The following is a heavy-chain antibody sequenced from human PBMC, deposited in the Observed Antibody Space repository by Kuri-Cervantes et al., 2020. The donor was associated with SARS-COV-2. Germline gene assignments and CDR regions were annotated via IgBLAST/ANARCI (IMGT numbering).Heavy chain of an antibody. Sequence: GESLKISCAASGFTFSSYGMHWVRQAPGKGLEWVAVIWYDGSNKYYADSVKGRFTISRDNSKNTLYLQMNSLRAEDTAVYYCARALPRRQLPPRGYYHYGMDVWGQGTPVTVSS. V-gene: IGHV3-33*01. D-gene: IGHD2-2*01. CDR3: ARALPRRQLPPRGYYHYGMDV. CDR2: IWYDGSNK. CDR1: GFTFSSYG. J-gene: IGHJ6*02.